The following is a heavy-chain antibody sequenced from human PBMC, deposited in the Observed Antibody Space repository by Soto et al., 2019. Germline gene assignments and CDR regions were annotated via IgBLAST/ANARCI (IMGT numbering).Heavy chain of an antibody. Sequence: SETLSLTCTVSGGSISSYYWSWIRQPPGKGLEWIGYISYSGSTNYNPSLKSRVTISVDTSKNQFSLKLSSVTAADTSVYYCARDWGYSSXSWSSEATSDYYYGMDVWGQGTTVTVSS. D-gene: IGHD6-6*01. CDR1: GGSISSYY. CDR3: ARDWGYSSXSWSSEATSDYYYGMDV. J-gene: IGHJ6*02. CDR2: ISYSGST. V-gene: IGHV4-59*01.